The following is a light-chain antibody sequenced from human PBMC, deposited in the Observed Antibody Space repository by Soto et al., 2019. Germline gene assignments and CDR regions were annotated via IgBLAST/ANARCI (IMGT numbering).Light chain of an antibody. CDR3: CSYAGGSTYV. CDR2: EDR. V-gene: IGLV2-23*01. CDR1: TSDVGGYNF. J-gene: IGLJ1*01. Sequence: QSALTQPASVSGSPGQSITISCTGTTSDVGGYNFVSWYQQHPGKAPKVMTYEDRKRPSGVSNRFSGSKSGNTASLTISGLQAEDEADYYCCSYAGGSTYVFGTGTKVTVL.